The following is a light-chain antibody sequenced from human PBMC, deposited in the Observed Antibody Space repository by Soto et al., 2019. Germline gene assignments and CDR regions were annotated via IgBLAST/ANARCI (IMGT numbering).Light chain of an antibody. CDR2: DAS. CDR3: QQSSNWAVT. Sequence: ETVLTQSPATLSLSPGERATLSCRASQSVSSYLAWYQQKPRHAHRLLIYDASNGAAGIPPRFSGSGSRTHFTLTISSVGPADFAVYYWQQSSNWAVTFGGGTKV. V-gene: IGKV3-11*01. J-gene: IGKJ4*01. CDR1: QSVSSY.